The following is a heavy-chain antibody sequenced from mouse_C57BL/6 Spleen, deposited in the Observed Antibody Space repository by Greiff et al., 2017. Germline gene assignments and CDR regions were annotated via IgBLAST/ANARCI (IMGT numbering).Heavy chain of an antibody. CDR2: INYDGSST. CDR3: ARFYYCAHFGY. J-gene: IGHJ2*01. CDR1: GFTFSDYY. Sequence: EVQVVESEGGLVQPGSSMKLSCTASGFTFSDYYMAWVRQVPEKGLEWVANINYDGSSTYYLDSLKSRFIISRDNAKNILYLQISSLKSEDTATYYCARFYYCAHFGYWGQGTTLTVSS. D-gene: IGHD2-1*01. V-gene: IGHV5-16*01.